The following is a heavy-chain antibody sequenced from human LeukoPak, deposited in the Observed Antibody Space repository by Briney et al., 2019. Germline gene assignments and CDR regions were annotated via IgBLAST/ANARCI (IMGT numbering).Heavy chain of an antibody. CDR2: IYYSGST. CDR3: ARGEPHDYGDYFYGMDV. Sequence: LSQTLSLTCIVSGGSISSGGYYWSWIRQHPGKGLEWIGYIYYSGSTYYNPSLKSRVTISVDTSKNQFSLKLSSVTAADTAVYYCARGEPHDYGDYFYGMDVWGQGTTVTVSS. J-gene: IGHJ6*02. CDR1: GGSISSGGYY. D-gene: IGHD4-17*01. V-gene: IGHV4-31*03.